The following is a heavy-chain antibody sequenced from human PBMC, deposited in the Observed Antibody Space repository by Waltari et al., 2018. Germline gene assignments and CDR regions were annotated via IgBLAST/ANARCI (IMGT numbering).Heavy chain of an antibody. CDR3: ARYISTGDYYYGMDV. J-gene: IGHJ6*02. Sequence: EVQLVESGGGLVKPGGSLRLSCAASGFTFSSYSMNWVRQAPGKGLEWVSSMSSISSYIYYADSVKGRFTISRDNAKNSLYLQMNSLRAEDTAVYYCARYISTGDYYYGMDVWGQGTTVTVSS. D-gene: IGHD2-2*01. CDR2: MSSISSYI. V-gene: IGHV3-21*01. CDR1: GFTFSSYS.